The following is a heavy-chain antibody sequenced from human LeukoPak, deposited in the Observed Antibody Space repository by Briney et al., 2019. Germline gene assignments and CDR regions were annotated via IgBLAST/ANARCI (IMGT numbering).Heavy chain of an antibody. D-gene: IGHD6-13*01. J-gene: IGHJ4*02. Sequence: GASLRVSCMASGYTFTSYVISWVRRAPGQRLEWMGWISAYNGNTNYAQKLQGRVTMTTDTSTSTAYMELRSLRSDDTAVYYCARDRRIAAAGTGNYWGQGTLVTVSS. V-gene: IGHV1-18*01. CDR3: ARDRRIAAAGTGNY. CDR2: ISAYNGNT. CDR1: GYTFTSYV.